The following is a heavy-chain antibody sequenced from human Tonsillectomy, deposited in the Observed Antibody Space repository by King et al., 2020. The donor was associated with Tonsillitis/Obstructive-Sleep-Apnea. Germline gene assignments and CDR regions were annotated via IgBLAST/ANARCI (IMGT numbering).Heavy chain of an antibody. Sequence: VQLVQSGSELKKPGASVKVSCKASGYTFTSYAMNWVRQAPGQGLEWMGWINTKTGNPTYAQGFTGRFVFSLDTSVSTAYLQISSLKAEDTAVYYCARDGSGRYRSYYFMDVGGKGTTATVSS. V-gene: IGHV7-4-1*02. CDR3: ARDGSGRYRSYYFMDV. J-gene: IGHJ6*03. D-gene: IGHD3-10*01. CDR1: GYTFTSYA. CDR2: INTKTGNP.